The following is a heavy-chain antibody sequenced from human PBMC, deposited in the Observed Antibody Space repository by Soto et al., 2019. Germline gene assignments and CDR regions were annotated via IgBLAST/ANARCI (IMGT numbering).Heavy chain of an antibody. D-gene: IGHD2-15*01. J-gene: IGHJ4*02. V-gene: IGHV3-23*01. Sequence: PGGSLRLSCAASGFTFSSYAMSWVRQAPGKGLEWVSAISGSGGSTYYADSVKGRFTISRDNSKNTLYLQMNSLRAEDTAVYYCAKECEDGTIVVVVAANGGFDYWGQGTLVTVSS. CDR3: AKECEDGTIVVVVAANGGFDY. CDR2: ISGSGGST. CDR1: GFTFSSYA.